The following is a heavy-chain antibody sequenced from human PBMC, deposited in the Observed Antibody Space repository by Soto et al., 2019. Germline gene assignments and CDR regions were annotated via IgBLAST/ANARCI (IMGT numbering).Heavy chain of an antibody. CDR2: IYWYDDK. Sequence: QITLKESGPTLVKPTQTLTLTCTFSGFSLSTRGAGVGWIRQPPGNALEGLALIYWYDDKRYRPSLKSRLTLTEDTAKNQVVLTMTNMDPVDTATNCGAHTSQPLQGWFDPWVQGTLVTVSS. D-gene: IGHD2-2*01. CDR1: GFSLSTRGAG. CDR3: AHTSQPLQGWFDP. V-gene: IGHV2-5*01. J-gene: IGHJ5*02.